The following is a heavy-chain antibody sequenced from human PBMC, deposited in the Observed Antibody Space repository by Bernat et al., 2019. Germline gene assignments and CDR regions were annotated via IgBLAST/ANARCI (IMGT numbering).Heavy chain of an antibody. Sequence: EVQLVETGGGLIQPGGSLRLSCAASGFTVSSNYMSWVRQAPGKGLEWVSVIYCGGSTYYADSVKRRFTISRDNSKTTLYLPMNSRRAEDTAVYYCATYDILTGYYHWGQGTLVTVSS. V-gene: IGHV3-53*05. J-gene: IGHJ4*02. CDR3: ATYDILTGYYH. D-gene: IGHD3-9*01. CDR2: IYCGGST. CDR1: GFTVSSNY.